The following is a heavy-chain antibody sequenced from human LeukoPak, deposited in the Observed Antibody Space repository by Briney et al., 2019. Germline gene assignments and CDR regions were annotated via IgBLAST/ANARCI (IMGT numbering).Heavy chain of an antibody. J-gene: IGHJ2*01. V-gene: IGHV3-74*01. D-gene: IGHD3-22*01. Sequence: GGSLRLSCAASGFTFSSYWMYWVRQAPGKGLVWVSRINSDGSSTSYADSVKGRFTISRDNAKNTLYLQMNSLRAEDTAVYYCAREEYYDSSGYYRNWYFDLWGRGTLVTVSS. CDR2: INSDGSST. CDR1: GFTFSSYW. CDR3: AREEYYDSSGYYRNWYFDL.